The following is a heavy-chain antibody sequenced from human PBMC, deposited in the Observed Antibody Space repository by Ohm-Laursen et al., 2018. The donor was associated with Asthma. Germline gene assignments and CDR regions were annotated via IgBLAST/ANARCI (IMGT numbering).Heavy chain of an antibody. CDR1: GDTFSIFRNSW. Sequence: SLRLSCAATGDTFSIFRNSWMAWVRQAPGKGLEGLAKIQPGGGAEVYVDSVKGRFTISRDNAKATLYLQMNSLRTEDTAIYYCATEAWWRCDYWGQGSLVTVSS. D-gene: IGHD2-15*01. CDR2: IQPGGGAE. V-gene: IGHV3-7*01. CDR3: ATEAWWRCDY. J-gene: IGHJ4*02.